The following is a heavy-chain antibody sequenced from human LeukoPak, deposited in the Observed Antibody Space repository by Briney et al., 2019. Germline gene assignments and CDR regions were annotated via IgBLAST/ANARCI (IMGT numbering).Heavy chain of an antibody. CDR2: ISGSGGST. V-gene: IGHV3-23*01. Sequence: GGSLRLSCAASGFTFSSEAMSWVRQAPGKGLEWVSAISGSGGSTYYADSVKGRFTISRDNSRNTLYLQMNSLRAEDTAVYYCAKDRMRTVTYAFDIWGQGTMATVSS. D-gene: IGHD4-17*01. CDR3: AKDRMRTVTYAFDI. J-gene: IGHJ3*02. CDR1: GFTFSSEA.